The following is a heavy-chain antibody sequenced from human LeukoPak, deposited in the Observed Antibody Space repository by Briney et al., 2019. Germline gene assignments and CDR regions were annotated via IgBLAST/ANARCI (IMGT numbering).Heavy chain of an antibody. Sequence: PGGSLRLSCTGSGFTFRSLTLHWAGQAPGKELEGFPSISGGGSFVSYEDSVTGRFTISRDNAGKFLYLQMDSLRAEDTAVYYCATLGCAGENCPRAGRALGGYWGQGTLVTVSS. CDR3: ATLGCAGENCPRAGRALGGY. D-gene: IGHD2-21*01. J-gene: IGHJ4*02. CDR2: ISGGGSFV. V-gene: IGHV3-21*01. CDR1: GFTFRSLT.